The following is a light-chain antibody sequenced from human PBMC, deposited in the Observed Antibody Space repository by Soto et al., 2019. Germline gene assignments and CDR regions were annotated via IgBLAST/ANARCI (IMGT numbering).Light chain of an antibody. J-gene: IGLJ2*01. Sequence: QSVLTQPPSVSGAPGQRVTISCTGSSSNIGAGYDVHWYQQLPGTAPRLLIYGNTNRPSGVPDRFSGSESGTSASLAITGLQAEDEADYYCQSYDSSLPVFGGGTKLTVL. V-gene: IGLV1-40*01. CDR3: QSYDSSLPV. CDR2: GNT. CDR1: SSNIGAGYD.